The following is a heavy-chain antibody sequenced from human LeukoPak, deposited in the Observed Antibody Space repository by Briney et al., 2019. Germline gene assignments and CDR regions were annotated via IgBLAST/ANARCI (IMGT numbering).Heavy chain of an antibody. CDR3: ARERYGSGSYSWFDP. Sequence: ASVKVSCKASGYSFTNYGISWVRQAPGQGLEWMGWISAYNGYTHFAQKFQGRVTMTTDTSTSTAYMELRSLRSDDTAVYYCARERYGSGSYSWFDPWGQGTLVTVSS. CDR1: GYSFTNYG. V-gene: IGHV1-18*01. CDR2: ISAYNGYT. J-gene: IGHJ5*02. D-gene: IGHD3-10*01.